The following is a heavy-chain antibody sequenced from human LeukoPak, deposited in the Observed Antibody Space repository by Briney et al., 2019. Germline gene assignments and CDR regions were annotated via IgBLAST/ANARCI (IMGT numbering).Heavy chain of an antibody. CDR3: ARVRSDYPHYYMDV. CDR1: GFTFTSSA. D-gene: IGHD4-11*01. J-gene: IGHJ6*03. CDR2: IVVGSGNT. Sequence: GASVKVSCKASGFTFTSSAVQWVRQARGQRLEWIGWIVVGSGNTDYAQKFQERVTITRDMSTSTAYMELRSLRSDDTAVYYCARVRSDYPHYYMDVWGKGTTVTVSS. V-gene: IGHV1-58*01.